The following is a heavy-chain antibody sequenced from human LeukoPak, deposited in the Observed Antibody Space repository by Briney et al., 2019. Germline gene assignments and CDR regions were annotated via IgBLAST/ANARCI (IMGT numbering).Heavy chain of an antibody. J-gene: IGHJ1*01. V-gene: IGHV1-2*02. CDR3: ARSMSGGLGFFQS. Sequence: ASVKVSCKASGYTFTDYYMHWVRQAPGKGLAWMGWINPNSGGTNYAQNFQGRATMTRDTSIRTAHMELSSLRSDDTAVYYCARSMSGGLGFFQSWGQGTLVVVSS. CDR2: INPNSGGT. D-gene: IGHD2-15*01. CDR1: GYTFTDYY.